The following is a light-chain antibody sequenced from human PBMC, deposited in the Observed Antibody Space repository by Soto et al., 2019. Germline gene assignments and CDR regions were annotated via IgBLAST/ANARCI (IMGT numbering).Light chain of an antibody. CDR1: QSVSSN. Sequence: EILMTKSPFTLSVSPGERATLSCRASQSVSSNLAWYQQKPGQAPSLLIYGAFTRATGIPARFSGTGSGTEFTLTICSFQSQDLAVYYSLQYGSSGSTYCAGTK. CDR3: LQYGSSGST. CDR2: GAF. V-gene: IGKV3-15*01. J-gene: IGKJ4*02.